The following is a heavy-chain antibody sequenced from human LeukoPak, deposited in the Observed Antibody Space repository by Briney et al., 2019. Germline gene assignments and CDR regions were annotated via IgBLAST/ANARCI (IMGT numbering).Heavy chain of an antibody. D-gene: IGHD4-17*01. J-gene: IGHJ4*02. Sequence: GGTLRLSCAASGFTFSSYAMSWVRQAPGKGLEWVSAISGSGGSTYYADSVKGRFTISRDNAKNSLYLQMNSLRAEDTAVYYCGRDLPTVTSIDYWGQGTLVTVSS. V-gene: IGHV3-23*01. CDR3: GRDLPTVTSIDY. CDR1: GFTFSSYA. CDR2: ISGSGGST.